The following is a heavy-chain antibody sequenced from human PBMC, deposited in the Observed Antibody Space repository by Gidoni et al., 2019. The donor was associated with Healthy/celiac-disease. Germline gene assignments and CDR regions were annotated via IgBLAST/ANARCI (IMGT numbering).Heavy chain of an antibody. CDR3: AREDSSGLWGDAFDI. CDR1: GFTFSSYG. J-gene: IGHJ3*02. D-gene: IGHD3-22*01. Sequence: QVQLVESGGGVVQPGRSLRLSCAASGFTFSSYGMHWVRQAPGKGLEWVAVIWYDGSNKYYADSVKGRFTISRDNSKNTLYLQMNSLRAEDTAVYYCAREDSSGLWGDAFDIWGQGTMVTVSS. CDR2: IWYDGSNK. V-gene: IGHV3-33*01.